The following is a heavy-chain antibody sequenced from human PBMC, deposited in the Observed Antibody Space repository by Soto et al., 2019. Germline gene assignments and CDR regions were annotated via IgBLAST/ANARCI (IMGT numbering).Heavy chain of an antibody. Sequence: QVQVVQSGAEVKKPGASVRLSCKTSGYSFTSCAIHWVRLAPGQRFEWMGWISTDSGNTKYSQKFQGRVTITRDTAASTTYMEVTSLTFEDTATYYCVRDRAVDWYLDLWGRGTLVTVSS. J-gene: IGHJ2*01. V-gene: IGHV1-3*04. CDR3: VRDRAVDWYLDL. CDR2: ISTDSGNT. D-gene: IGHD6-19*01. CDR1: GYSFTSCA.